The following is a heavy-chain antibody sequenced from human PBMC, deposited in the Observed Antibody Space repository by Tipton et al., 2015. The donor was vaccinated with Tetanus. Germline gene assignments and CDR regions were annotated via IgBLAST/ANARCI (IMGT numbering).Heavy chain of an antibody. CDR2: IYYSGST. V-gene: IGHV4-61*01. D-gene: IGHD3-22*01. Sequence: TLSLTCTVSGGSVSSGSYYWSWIRQPPGKGLEWIGYIYYSGSTNYNPSLKSRVTISVDTSKNQFSLKLSSVTAADTAVYYCARECYYDSSGYYYKGAFDIWGQGTMVTVSS. CDR1: GGSVSSGSYY. CDR3: ARECYYDSSGYYYKGAFDI. J-gene: IGHJ3*02.